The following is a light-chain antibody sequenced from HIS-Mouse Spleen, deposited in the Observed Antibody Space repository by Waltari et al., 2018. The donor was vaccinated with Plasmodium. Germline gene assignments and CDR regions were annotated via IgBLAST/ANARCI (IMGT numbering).Light chain of an antibody. CDR2: EGS. V-gene: IGLV2-23*01. CDR3: QAWDSSTVV. J-gene: IGLJ2*01. Sequence: QSALTQPAPVSGSPGQSITISCPGTSSDVGSYNLVSWYQQHPGKAPKLMIYEGSKRPSGVSNRFSGSKSGNTASLTISGLQAEDEADYYCQAWDSSTVVFGGGTKLTVL. CDR1: SSDVGSYNL.